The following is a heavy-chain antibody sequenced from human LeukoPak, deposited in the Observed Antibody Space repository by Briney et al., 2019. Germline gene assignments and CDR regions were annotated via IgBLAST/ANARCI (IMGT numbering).Heavy chain of an antibody. V-gene: IGHV4-34*01. J-gene: IGHJ5*02. Sequence: SETLSLTCAVYGGSFSGYYWSWIRQPPGKGLEWIGEINHSGSTNYNPSLKSRVTISVDTSKNQFSLKLSSVTAADTAVYYCARGGRALGRYSNYLYNSFDPWGQGTLVTVSS. D-gene: IGHD4-11*01. CDR1: GGSFSGYY. CDR3: ARGGRALGRYSNYLYNSFDP. CDR2: INHSGST.